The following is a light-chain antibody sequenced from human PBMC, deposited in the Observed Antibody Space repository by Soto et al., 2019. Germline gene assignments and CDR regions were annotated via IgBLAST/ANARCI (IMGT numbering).Light chain of an antibody. V-gene: IGKV3-20*01. CDR1: QTVSSSY. J-gene: IGKJ4*01. CDR3: QQSCSSLFP. Sequence: EIVMTQSPVTLSLSPGERATLSCRASQTVSSSYLAWYQQKPGQAPRLLIYGASSRTMGTPVRFSGSGSGTDFTLTISRLEPEDVAVYYCQQSCSSLFPFGEGNKVEIK. CDR2: GAS.